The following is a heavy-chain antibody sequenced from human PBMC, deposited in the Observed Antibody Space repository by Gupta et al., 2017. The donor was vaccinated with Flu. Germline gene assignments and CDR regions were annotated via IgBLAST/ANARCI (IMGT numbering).Heavy chain of an antibody. CDR2: FSSVGTYV. J-gene: IGHJ4*02. CDR3: ARDGGCSGGSCYLFDH. Sequence: EVQLVESGGGLVKPGGSLRLSCAASGFTFSTYTMNWVRQAPGKGLEWVSSFSSVGTYVYYADSVKGRFTVSRDNAKNSLYLQMNSLRAEDTAVYYCARDGGCSGGSCYLFDHWGQGTLVTVSS. CDR1: GFTFSTYT. D-gene: IGHD2-15*01. V-gene: IGHV3-21*01.